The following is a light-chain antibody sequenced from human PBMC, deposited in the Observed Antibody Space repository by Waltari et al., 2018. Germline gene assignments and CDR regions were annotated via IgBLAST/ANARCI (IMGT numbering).Light chain of an antibody. V-gene: IGKV1-39*01. CDR2: AAS. CDR3: QQSYRTPET. CDR1: QSISSY. Sequence: DIQMTQSPSSLSASVGDRVTITCRASQSISSYLNWYQQKQGKATKLLIYAASSLQSGVPSRFSGSGSGTDFTLTISSLQAEDFAPYYCQQSYRTPETFGPGTKVEIK. J-gene: IGKJ1*01.